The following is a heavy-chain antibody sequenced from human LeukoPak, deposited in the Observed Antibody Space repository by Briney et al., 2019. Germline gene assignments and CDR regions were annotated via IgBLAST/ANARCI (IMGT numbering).Heavy chain of an antibody. Sequence: GRSLRLSCAASGFTFDDYAMHWVRQAPGKGLEWVSGISWNSGSIGYADSVKGRFTISRDNAKNSLYLQMNSLRAEDTALYYCAKSLRGYYLDAFDIWGQGTMVTASS. CDR2: ISWNSGSI. D-gene: IGHD3-3*01. V-gene: IGHV3-9*01. J-gene: IGHJ3*02. CDR1: GFTFDDYA. CDR3: AKSLRGYYLDAFDI.